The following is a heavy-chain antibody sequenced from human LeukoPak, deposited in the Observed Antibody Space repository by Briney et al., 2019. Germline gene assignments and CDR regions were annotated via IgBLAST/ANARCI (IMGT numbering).Heavy chain of an antibody. D-gene: IGHD6-13*01. CDR1: GGSISSYY. Sequence: SETLSLTCTVSGGSISSYYWSWIRQPPGKGLEWIGSIYYSGSTNYNPSLQSRVTMSLDMSRNQFSLKLISATAADTAVYYCARGSSSTWPFDYWGQGTLVTVSS. CDR2: IYYSGST. CDR3: ARGSSSTWPFDY. V-gene: IGHV4-59*01. J-gene: IGHJ4*02.